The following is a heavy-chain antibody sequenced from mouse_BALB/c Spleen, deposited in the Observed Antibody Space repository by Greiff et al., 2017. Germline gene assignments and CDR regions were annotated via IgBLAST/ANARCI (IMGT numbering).Heavy chain of an antibody. CDR3: ARGYYGSSRYFDY. CDR1: GYTFTSYN. D-gene: IGHD1-1*01. J-gene: IGHJ2*01. CDR2: IYPGNGDT. V-gene: IGHV1-12*01. Sequence: QVQLQQPGAELVKPGASVKMSCKASGYTFTSYNLHWVKQTPGQGLEWIGAIYPGNGDTSYNQKFKGKATLTADKSSSTAYMQLSSLTSEDSAVYYCARGYYGSSRYFDYWGQGTTLTVSS.